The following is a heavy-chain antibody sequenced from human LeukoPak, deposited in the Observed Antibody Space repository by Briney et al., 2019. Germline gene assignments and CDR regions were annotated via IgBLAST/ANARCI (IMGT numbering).Heavy chain of an antibody. Sequence: SETLSLTCTVSGYSISSGYYWGWIRQPPGKGLEWIGSIYYSGGTYYNPSLKSRVTISVDTSKNQFSLKLSSVTAADTAVYYCARHLGDYSNPDAFDIWGQGTMVTVSS. CDR2: IYYSGGT. D-gene: IGHD4-11*01. J-gene: IGHJ3*02. CDR3: ARHLGDYSNPDAFDI. V-gene: IGHV4-38-2*02. CDR1: GYSISSGYY.